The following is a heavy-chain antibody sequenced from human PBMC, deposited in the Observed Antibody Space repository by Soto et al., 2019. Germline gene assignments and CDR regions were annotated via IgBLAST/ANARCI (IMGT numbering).Heavy chain of an antibody. J-gene: IGHJ6*03. CDR3: AKALASLTGRKSSYYYYYMDV. D-gene: IGHD3-9*01. Sequence: GGSLRLSCAASGFTFSSYAMSWVRQAPGKGLEWVSAISGSGGSTYYADSVKGRFTISRDNSKNTLYLQMNSLRAEDTAVYYCAKALASLTGRKSSYYYYYMDVWGKGTTVTVSS. CDR2: ISGSGGST. CDR1: GFTFSSYA. V-gene: IGHV3-23*01.